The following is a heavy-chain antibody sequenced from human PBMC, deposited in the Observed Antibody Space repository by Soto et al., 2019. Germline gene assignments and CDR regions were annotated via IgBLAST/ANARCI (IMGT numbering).Heavy chain of an antibody. CDR3: ARDDRTEYPHFDY. V-gene: IGHV3-33*08. CDR1: GFTFSSYG. D-gene: IGHD2-2*02. CDR2: IWYDGSNK. J-gene: IGHJ4*02. Sequence: GGSLRLSCAASGFTFSSYGMHWVRQAPGKGLEWVAVIWYDGSNKYYADSVKGRFTISRDNSKNTLYLQMNSLRAEDTAVYYCARDDRTEYPHFDYWGQGTLVTVSS.